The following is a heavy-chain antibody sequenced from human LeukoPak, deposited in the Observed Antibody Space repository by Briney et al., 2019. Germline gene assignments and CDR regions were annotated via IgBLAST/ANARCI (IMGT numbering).Heavy chain of an antibody. D-gene: IGHD3-10*01. CDR3: ARVEEGYGSGRRENYYYYYMDV. CDR2: IYTSGST. J-gene: IGHJ6*03. Sequence: PSETLSLTCTVSGGSISSGSYYWSWIRQPAGKGLEWIGRIYTSGSTNYNPSLKSRVTISVDTSKNQFSLKLSSVTAADTAVYYCARVEEGYGSGRRENYYYYYMDVWGKGTTVTISS. V-gene: IGHV4-61*02. CDR1: GGSISSGSYY.